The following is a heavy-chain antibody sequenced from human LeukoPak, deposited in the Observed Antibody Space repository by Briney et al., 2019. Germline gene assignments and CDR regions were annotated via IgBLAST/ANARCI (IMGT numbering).Heavy chain of an antibody. CDR2: ISGSGGST. J-gene: IGHJ4*02. Sequence: GGSLRLSCTVSGFTVSSNSMSWVRQAPGKGLEWVSAISGSGGSTYYADSVKGRFTISRDNGKKSLHLQMNSLRVEDTAFYYCAKFYQANIEVASLDSWGQGTLVTVSS. D-gene: IGHD2-21*01. V-gene: IGHV3-23*01. CDR1: GFTVSSNS. CDR3: AKFYQANIEVASLDS.